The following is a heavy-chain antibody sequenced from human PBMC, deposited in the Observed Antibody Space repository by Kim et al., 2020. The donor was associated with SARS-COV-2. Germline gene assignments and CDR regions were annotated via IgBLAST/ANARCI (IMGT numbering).Heavy chain of an antibody. CDR3: AKGTYGSYYYYMDV. D-gene: IGHD3-16*01. Sequence: GGSLRLSCAASGFTFSSYAMSWVRQAPGKGLEWVSAISGSGGSTYYADSVKGRFTISRDNSKNTLYLQMNSLRAEDTAVYYCAKGTYGSYYYYMDVWGKGTTVTVSS. J-gene: IGHJ6*03. CDR1: GFTFSSYA. V-gene: IGHV3-23*01. CDR2: ISGSGGST.